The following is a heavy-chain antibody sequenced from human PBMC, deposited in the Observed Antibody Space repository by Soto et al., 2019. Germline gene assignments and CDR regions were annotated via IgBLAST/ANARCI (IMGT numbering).Heavy chain of an antibody. CDR3: ATHPSGLWCGAGPDY. Sequence: QPQLQESGPGLVKPSETLSLTCTVSGGSISSSSYYWGWIRQPPGKGLEWIGGIYYSGSTYYNPSLKCRLSLPVDTTKNLFTLKLTAVTTADPAMYSCATHPSGLWCGAGPDYWGQGTLVTVSS. CDR1: GGSISSSSYY. CDR2: IYYSGST. J-gene: IGHJ4*02. D-gene: IGHD3-10*01. V-gene: IGHV4-39*01.